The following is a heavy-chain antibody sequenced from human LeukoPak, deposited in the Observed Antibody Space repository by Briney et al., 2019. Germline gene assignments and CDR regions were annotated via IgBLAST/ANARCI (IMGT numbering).Heavy chain of an antibody. CDR2: IYSAGST. CDR3: ARAPQLASNALFDY. V-gene: IGHV3-53*01. CDR1: GFTVSSNY. D-gene: IGHD5-12*01. J-gene: IGHJ4*02. Sequence: GGSLRLSCAASGFTVSSNYMSWVRQAPGKGLEWVSVIYSAGSTHYADSVKGRFTISRDNSKNTLYLQMNSLRAEDTAMYYCARAPQLASNALFDYWGQGTLVTVSS.